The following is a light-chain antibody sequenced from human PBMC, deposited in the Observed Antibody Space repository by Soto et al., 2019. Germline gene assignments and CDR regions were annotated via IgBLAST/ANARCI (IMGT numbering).Light chain of an antibody. J-gene: IGKJ1*01. Sequence: EIVMTQSPATLSVSPGERATLSCRASQSVSGNLAWYQQKPGQAPRLLIYGASTRATGIPARFSGSGSGTEFTLTISSLQSEAFAVYYCQQYNNWPLTFGQGTKVEIK. CDR1: QSVSGN. V-gene: IGKV3-15*01. CDR2: GAS. CDR3: QQYNNWPLT.